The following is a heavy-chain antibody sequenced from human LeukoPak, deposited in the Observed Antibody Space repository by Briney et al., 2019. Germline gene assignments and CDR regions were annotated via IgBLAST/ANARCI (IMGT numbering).Heavy chain of an antibody. Sequence: KPSETLSLTCTVSGGSISSSSYYWGWIRQPPGKGLEWIGSIYYSGSTYYNPSLKSRVTISVDTSKNQFSLKLSSVTAADTAVYYCAGLGPYDYVWGSYRRYYFDYWGQGTLVTVSS. CDR2: IYYSGST. V-gene: IGHV4-39*01. J-gene: IGHJ4*02. CDR3: AGLGPYDYVWGSYRRYYFDY. D-gene: IGHD3-16*02. CDR1: GGSISSSSYY.